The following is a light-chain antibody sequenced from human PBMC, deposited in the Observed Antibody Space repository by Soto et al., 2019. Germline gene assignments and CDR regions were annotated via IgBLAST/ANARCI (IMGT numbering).Light chain of an antibody. CDR2: AVS. CDR1: SSDVGLYDY. Sequence: QSVLTQPASVSGSPGQSITISCTGTSSDVGLYDYVSWYQQHPGKAPQLMIDAVSNRPSGVSNRFSASKSGNTASLFISGLQAEDEADYYCSSYTSDSSYVFGSGTKATVL. J-gene: IGLJ1*01. V-gene: IGLV2-14*01. CDR3: SSYTSDSSYV.